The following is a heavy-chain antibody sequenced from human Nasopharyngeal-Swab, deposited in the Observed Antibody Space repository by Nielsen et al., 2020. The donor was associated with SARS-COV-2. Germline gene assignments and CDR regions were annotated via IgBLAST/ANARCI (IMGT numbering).Heavy chain of an antibody. J-gene: IGHJ4*02. D-gene: IGHD3-22*01. Sequence: SLKISCAASGFTFDDYAMHWVRQAPGKGLEWASGISWNSGSIGYADSVKGRFTISRDNAKNSLYLQMNSLRAEDTALYYCAKDIGGYYYDSRGFDYWGQGTLVTVSS. CDR3: AKDIGGYYYDSRGFDY. V-gene: IGHV3-9*01. CDR1: GFTFDDYA. CDR2: ISWNSGSI.